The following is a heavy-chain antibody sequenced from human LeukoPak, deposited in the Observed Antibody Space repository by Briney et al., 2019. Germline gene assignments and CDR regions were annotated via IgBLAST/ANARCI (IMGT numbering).Heavy chain of an antibody. D-gene: IGHD3-22*01. CDR1: GFTFDDYA. CDR2: ISWNSGSI. CDR3: AKDSDSSGYYTYYFDY. V-gene: IGHV3-9*01. J-gene: IGHJ4*02. Sequence: PGGSLRLSCAASGFTFDDYAMHWARQAPGKGLEWVSGISWNSGSIGYADSVKGRFTISRDNAKNSLYLQMNSLRAEDTALYYCAKDSDSSGYYTYYFDYWGQGTLVTVSS.